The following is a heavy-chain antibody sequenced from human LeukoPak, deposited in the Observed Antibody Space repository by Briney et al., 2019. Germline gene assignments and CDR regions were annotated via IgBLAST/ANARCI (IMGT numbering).Heavy chain of an antibody. CDR2: IFSSGST. Sequence: SETLSLTCTVSGGSISSYYWSWIRQPPGKGLEWIGYIFSSGSTTYNPSLKSRVTISVDTSKNQFSLNLSSVTAADTAVYYCARRSRDGCILDCWGLGTLVTVSS. CDR3: ARRSRDGCILDC. J-gene: IGHJ4*02. CDR1: GGSISSYY. V-gene: IGHV4-4*09. D-gene: IGHD5-24*01.